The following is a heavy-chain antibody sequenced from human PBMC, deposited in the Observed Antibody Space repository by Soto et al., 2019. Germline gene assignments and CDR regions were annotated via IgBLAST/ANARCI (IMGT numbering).Heavy chain of an antibody. CDR1: GGTFSSYA. V-gene: IGHV1-69*13. Sequence: ASVKVSCKASGGTFSSYAISWVRQAPGQGLEWMGGIIPIFGTANYAQKFQGRVTITADESTSTAYMELSSLRSEDTAVYYCASKIAAAGLNDAFDIWGQGTMVTVSS. CDR3: ASKIAAAGLNDAFDI. CDR2: IIPIFGTA. D-gene: IGHD6-13*01. J-gene: IGHJ3*02.